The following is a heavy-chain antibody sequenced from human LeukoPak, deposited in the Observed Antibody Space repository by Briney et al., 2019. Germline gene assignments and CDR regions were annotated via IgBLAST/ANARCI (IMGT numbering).Heavy chain of an antibody. CDR3: ARARVPMYSGSYYDAFDI. CDR1: GYTFTGYY. Sequence: GASVKVSCKASGYTFTGYYMHWVRQAPGQGLEWMGWINPNSGGTNYAQKFQGRVTMTRDTSISTAYMELSRLRSDDTAVYYCARARVPMYSGSYYDAFDIWGQGTMVTVSS. D-gene: IGHD1-26*01. J-gene: IGHJ3*02. V-gene: IGHV1-2*02. CDR2: INPNSGGT.